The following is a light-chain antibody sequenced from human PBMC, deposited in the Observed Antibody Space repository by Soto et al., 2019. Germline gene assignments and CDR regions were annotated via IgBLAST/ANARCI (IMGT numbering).Light chain of an antibody. V-gene: IGKV1-27*01. CDR2: AAS. CDR3: QKYSSAPA. CDR1: QGIRNY. Sequence: DIQMTQSPSSLSASVGDRVTITCRASQGIRNYLAWYQQRPGKVPKLLIYAASTLQSGVPSRFSGSGSGTVFTLTISSLQPEDVATYYCQKYSSAPAFGQGTKVEIK. J-gene: IGKJ1*01.